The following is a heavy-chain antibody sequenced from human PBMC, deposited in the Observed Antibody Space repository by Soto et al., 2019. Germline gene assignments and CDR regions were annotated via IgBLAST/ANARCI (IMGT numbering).Heavy chain of an antibody. J-gene: IGHJ4*02. CDR2: IIPIFGTA. D-gene: IGHD6-19*01. Sequence: SVKVSCKASGGTFSSYAISWVRQAPGQGLEWMGGIIPIFGTANYAQKFQGRVTITADESTSTAYMELSSLRSEDTAVYYCAGSDVAGQRGSLDYWGQGNLVTVSS. V-gene: IGHV1-69*13. CDR1: GGTFSSYA. CDR3: AGSDVAGQRGSLDY.